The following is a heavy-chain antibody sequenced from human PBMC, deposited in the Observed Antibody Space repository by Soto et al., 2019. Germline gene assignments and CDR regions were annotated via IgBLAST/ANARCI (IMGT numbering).Heavy chain of an antibody. V-gene: IGHV3-23*01. J-gene: IGHJ4*02. CDR3: ARGGELRIFGNFDY. Sequence: PGGSLRLSCAASGFTFSEYAMTWVRQAPGKGLEWVSVIGGAGSNIYYADSVEGRFTVSRDDSKNTLYLQMNSLRPDDTAVYYCARGGELRIFGNFDYWGQGALVTVSS. CDR1: GFTFSEYA. D-gene: IGHD3-3*01. CDR2: IGGAGSNI.